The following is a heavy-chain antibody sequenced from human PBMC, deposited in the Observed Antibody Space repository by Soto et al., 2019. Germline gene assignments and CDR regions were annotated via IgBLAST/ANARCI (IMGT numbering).Heavy chain of an antibody. CDR3: ARDVGDYIWGSYRYDIRESHTNPREIDY. CDR1: GFTFSSYS. Sequence: GGSLRLSCAASGFTFSSYSMNWVRQAPGKGLEWVSSISSSSSYIYYADSVKGRFTISRDNAKNSLYLQMNSLRAEDTAVYYCARDVGDYIWGSYRYDIRESHTNPREIDYWGQGTLVTVSS. J-gene: IGHJ4*02. D-gene: IGHD3-16*02. CDR2: ISSSSSYI. V-gene: IGHV3-21*01.